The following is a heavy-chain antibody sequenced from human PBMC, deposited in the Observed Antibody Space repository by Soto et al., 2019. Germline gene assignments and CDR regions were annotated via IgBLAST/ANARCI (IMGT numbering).Heavy chain of an antibody. D-gene: IGHD3-9*01. J-gene: IGHJ4*02. Sequence: GGSLRLSCAASGFTFSSYAMSWVRQAPGKGLEWVSVISGSGGSTSYADSVKGRFTISRDNSRNTLYLQMNSLRAEDTAVYYCAKRDDILTGYYERRLDYWGQGTLVTVSS. CDR3: AKRDDILTGYYERRLDY. CDR2: ISGSGGST. CDR1: GFTFSSYA. V-gene: IGHV3-23*01.